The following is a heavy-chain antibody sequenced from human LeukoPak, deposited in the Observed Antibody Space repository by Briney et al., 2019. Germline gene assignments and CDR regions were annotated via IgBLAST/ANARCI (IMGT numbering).Heavy chain of an antibody. CDR2: IYYRGST. Sequence: PSETLSLTCTVSGGSISSSSYYWGWIRQPPGKGLEWIGSIYYRGSTYYNPSLKSRVTISVDTSKNQFSLKLSSVTAADTAVYYCARVTGYSSGWYVGYWGQGTLVTVSS. J-gene: IGHJ4*02. CDR1: GGSISSSSYY. CDR3: ARVTGYSSGWYVGY. V-gene: IGHV4-39*01. D-gene: IGHD6-19*01.